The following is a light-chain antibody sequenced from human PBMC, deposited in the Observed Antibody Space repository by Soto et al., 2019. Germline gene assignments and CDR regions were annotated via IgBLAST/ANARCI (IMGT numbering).Light chain of an antibody. CDR3: QQYDKYST. Sequence: TQLTQSPSTLSGSIGDRVTITCRASQSISVSLAWYQQKPGKAPNLLIYDASTLQGGVPSRFSGSGSGTEFTLTVTSLQPEDFATYFCQQYDKYSTFGHGTKVDIK. V-gene: IGKV1-5*01. CDR2: DAS. J-gene: IGKJ1*01. CDR1: QSISVS.